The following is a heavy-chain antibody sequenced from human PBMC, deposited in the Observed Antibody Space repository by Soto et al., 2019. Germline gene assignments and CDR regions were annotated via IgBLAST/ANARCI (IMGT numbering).Heavy chain of an antibody. Sequence: SELLSLTYTVSGGSRSSYYWPWIRQSPAKGLEWIGYVYFSGNTNYNPSLKSRVTISIDTSKNQFSLRLASVTAAHTAFYYCGSVRPSGYVLSWGQGTLVTVSS. CDR1: GGSRSSYY. D-gene: IGHD6-25*01. V-gene: IGHV4-59*01. J-gene: IGHJ1*01. CDR2: VYFSGNT. CDR3: GSVRPSGYVLS.